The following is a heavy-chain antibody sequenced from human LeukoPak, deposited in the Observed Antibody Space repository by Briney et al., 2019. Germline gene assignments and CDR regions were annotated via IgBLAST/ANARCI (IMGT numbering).Heavy chain of an antibody. CDR1: GGTFSSYA. CDR2: IIPIFGTA. V-gene: IGHV1-69*06. D-gene: IGHD5-24*01. Sequence: ASVKVSCKASGGTFSSYAISWVRQAPGQGLEWMGGIIPIFGTANYAQKFQGRVTITADKSTSTAYMELSSLRSEDTAVYYCARGATISDYYFDYWGQGTLVTVSS. CDR3: ARGATISDYYFDY. J-gene: IGHJ4*02.